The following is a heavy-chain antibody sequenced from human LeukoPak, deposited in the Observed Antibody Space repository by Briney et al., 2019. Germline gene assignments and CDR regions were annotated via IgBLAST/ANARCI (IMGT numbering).Heavy chain of an antibody. CDR3: ARHVYPDY. V-gene: IGHV5-51*01. CDR2: IFPADSDT. Sequence: GESLKISCKGSGYSFPTYWIGWVRQMSGKGLAWMGIIFPADSDTRYSPSFQGQVTISADKSISTAYLQWSSLKASDTAIYYCARHVYPDYWGQGTLVTVSS. CDR1: GYSFPTYW. J-gene: IGHJ4*02.